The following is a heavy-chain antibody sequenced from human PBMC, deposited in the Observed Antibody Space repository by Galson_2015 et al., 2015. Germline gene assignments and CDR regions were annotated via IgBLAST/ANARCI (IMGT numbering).Heavy chain of an antibody. CDR2: IKQDGGEK. D-gene: IGHD3-22*01. V-gene: IGHV3-7*01. CDR3: ARDLLTYYYDSSFFDY. Sequence: SLRLSCAASGFTFSSYWMSWVRQAPGKGLEWVANIKQDGGEKQYVDSVKGRFTISRDNAMNSLYLQMNGLTAEDTAVYYCARDLLTYYYDSSFFDYWGQGTLVTVSS. CDR1: GFTFSSYW. J-gene: IGHJ4*02.